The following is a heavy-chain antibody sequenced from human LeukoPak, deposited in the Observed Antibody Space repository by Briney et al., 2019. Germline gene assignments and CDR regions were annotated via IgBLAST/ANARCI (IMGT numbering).Heavy chain of an antibody. D-gene: IGHD3-16*01. CDR2: INHNGNVN. CDR1: GFAFSSYW. CDR3: ARGGGLDV. J-gene: IGHJ6*02. V-gene: IGHV3-7*03. Sequence: GESLRLSCAASGFAFSSYWMNWARQAPGKGLEWVASINHNGNVNYYVDSVKGRFTISRDNAKNSLYLQMSNLRAEDTAVYFCARGGGLDVWGQGATVTVSS.